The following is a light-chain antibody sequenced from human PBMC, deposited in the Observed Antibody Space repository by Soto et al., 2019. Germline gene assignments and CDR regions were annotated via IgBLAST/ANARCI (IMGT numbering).Light chain of an antibody. J-gene: IGKJ4*01. CDR2: AAS. CDR3: KQSYSTPLT. CDR1: QSISSY. V-gene: IGKV1-39*01. Sequence: DIRMPQSPSSLSASVGDRVTITCRASQSISSYLNWYQQKPGKAPKLLIYAASSLQSGVPSRFSGSGSGTDFTLTISSLQPEDFATYYCKQSYSTPLTFGGGTRVDIK.